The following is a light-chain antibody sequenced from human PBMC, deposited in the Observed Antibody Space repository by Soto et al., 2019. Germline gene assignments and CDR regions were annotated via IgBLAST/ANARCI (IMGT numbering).Light chain of an antibody. CDR1: QNLNNW. Sequence: DIQMTQSPSTLSASVGDRVTITCRASQNLNNWLAWFQQKPGKAPTLLIYKASGLESGVPSRFSGSGSGTEFTLTISSLQPEDSSTYYCQQYNDYPWTLGQGTKVEIK. CDR2: KAS. CDR3: QQYNDYPWT. J-gene: IGKJ1*01. V-gene: IGKV1-5*03.